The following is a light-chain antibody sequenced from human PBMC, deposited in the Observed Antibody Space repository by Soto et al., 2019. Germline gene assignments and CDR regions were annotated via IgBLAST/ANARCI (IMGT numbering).Light chain of an antibody. CDR3: QQYSSSPLIT. V-gene: IGKV3-20*01. Sequence: EIVLTQSPDTLSLSPGQRATLTCRASQSLSADHIAWYQRKPGQPPKFLIYGASIRATGIPDRFSGSGSGAHFTLTISSLEPEDFAVYHCQQYSSSPLITFGQGTRLEIK. J-gene: IGKJ5*01. CDR2: GAS. CDR1: QSLSADH.